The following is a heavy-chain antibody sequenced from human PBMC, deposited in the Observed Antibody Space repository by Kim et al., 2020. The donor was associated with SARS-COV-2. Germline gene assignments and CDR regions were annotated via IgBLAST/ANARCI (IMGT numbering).Heavy chain of an antibody. CDR1: GGSISSYD. CDR2: RETSGYT. V-gene: IGHV4-4*07. CDR3: ARDLSGNLDF. Sequence: SETLSLTCSVSGGSISSYDWRWIRQPTGECQTRVGLRETSGYTNYTPSLKSRVTMSRDTSKNELFLNLRSATAADTAVYYCARDLSGNLDFWGQGILVTVSS. J-gene: IGHJ4*02.